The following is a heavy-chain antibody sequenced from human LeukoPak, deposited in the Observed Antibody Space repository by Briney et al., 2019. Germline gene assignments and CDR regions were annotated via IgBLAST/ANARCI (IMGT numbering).Heavy chain of an antibody. CDR3: ARGYGGYSYVDYFNY. J-gene: IGHJ4*02. Sequence: GGSLRLSCAASGFTFSSNYMSWVRQAPGKRLEWVSLIYSGDNTYYSDSVKGRFTISRDNSKNTLYLQMNSLRAEDTAVYYCARGYGGYSYVDYFNYWGQGTLVTVSS. V-gene: IGHV3-66*01. CDR1: GFTFSSNY. CDR2: IYSGDNT. D-gene: IGHD5-18*01.